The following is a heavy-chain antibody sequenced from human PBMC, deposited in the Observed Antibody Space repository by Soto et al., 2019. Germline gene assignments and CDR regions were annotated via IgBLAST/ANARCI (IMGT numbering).Heavy chain of an antibody. CDR1: GFTFSSYG. D-gene: IGHD3-9*01. Sequence: QVQLVESGGGVVQPGRSLRLSCAASGFTFSSYGMHWVRQAPGKGLEWVAVIWYDGSNKYYADSVKGRFTISRDNSKNTLYLQMNSLRAEDTAVYYCAKDLLGSEGILAHWGQGTLVTVSS. V-gene: IGHV3-33*06. J-gene: IGHJ4*02. CDR2: IWYDGSNK. CDR3: AKDLLGSEGILAH.